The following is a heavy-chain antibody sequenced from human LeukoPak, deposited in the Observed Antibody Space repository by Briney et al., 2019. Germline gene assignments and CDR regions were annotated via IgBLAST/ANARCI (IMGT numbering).Heavy chain of an antibody. CDR2: MNPNSGNT. V-gene: IGHV1-8*01. Sequence: ASVKVSCKASGYTFTSYDINWVRQATGQGLEWMGWMNPNSGNTGYAQKFQGRVTMTRNTSISTAYMELSSLRSEDTAVYFCARGPHYVWGSYRQLLNYYYYYMDVWGKGTTVTISS. CDR3: ARGPHYVWGSYRQLLNYYYYYMDV. CDR1: GYTFTSYD. D-gene: IGHD3-16*02. J-gene: IGHJ6*03.